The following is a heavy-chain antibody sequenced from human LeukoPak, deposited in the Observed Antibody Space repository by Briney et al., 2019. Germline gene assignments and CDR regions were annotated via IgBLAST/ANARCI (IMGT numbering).Heavy chain of an antibody. D-gene: IGHD6-19*01. V-gene: IGHV3-7*01. CDR2: IMQDGSGN. CDR1: GFTFGDYS. CDR3: ARRLYTTGWAIDS. J-gene: IGHJ4*02. Sequence: GESLTLSCVFSGFTFGDYSMRWFRQEPGKGREWVANIMQDGSGNFYKDSVKGRFTISRDRSKNPLFLQLSCLRAAHTAVYFCARRLYTTGWAIDSWGQGTLVTVPS.